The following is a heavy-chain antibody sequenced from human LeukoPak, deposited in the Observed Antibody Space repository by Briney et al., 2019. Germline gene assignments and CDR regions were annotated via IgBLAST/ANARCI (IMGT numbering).Heavy chain of an antibody. CDR3: ASPPGYCSSTSCYRLDY. J-gene: IGHJ4*02. CDR2: IIPILGIA. D-gene: IGHD2-2*01. CDR1: GGTFSSYA. V-gene: IGHV1-69*04. Sequence: SVKVSCKASGGTFSSYAISWVRQAPGQGLERMGRIIPILGIANYAQKFQGRVTITADKSTSTAYMELSSLRSEDTAVYYCASPPGYCSSTSCYRLDYWGQGTLVTVSS.